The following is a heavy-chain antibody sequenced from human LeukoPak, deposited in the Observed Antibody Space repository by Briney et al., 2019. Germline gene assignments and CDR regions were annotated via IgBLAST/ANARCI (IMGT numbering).Heavy chain of an antibody. J-gene: IGHJ4*02. Sequence: SETLSLTCTVSGYSISSGYYWGWIRQPPGEGLEWIDIMYHSGSTYYNPSLKSRVTMSVDTSKNHLSLKLSSVTAADTAVYYCARGRGQQLGNFDYWGQRTLVTVSS. D-gene: IGHD6-13*01. CDR3: ARGRGQQLGNFDY. CDR1: GYSISSGYY. V-gene: IGHV4-38-2*02. CDR2: MYHSGST.